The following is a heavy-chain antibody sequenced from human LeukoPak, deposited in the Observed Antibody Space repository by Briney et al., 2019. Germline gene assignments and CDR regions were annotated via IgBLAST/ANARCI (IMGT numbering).Heavy chain of an antibody. CDR3: ARGSSSWWESWFDP. CDR2: ISAYNGNT. Sequence: ASVKVSCKASGYTFTSYGVSWVRQAPGQGLEWMGWISAYNGNTNYAQKLQGRVTMTTDTSTSTAYMELRSLRSDDTAVYYCARGSSSWWESWFDPWGQGTLVTVSS. CDR1: GYTFTSYG. D-gene: IGHD6-13*01. J-gene: IGHJ5*02. V-gene: IGHV1-18*04.